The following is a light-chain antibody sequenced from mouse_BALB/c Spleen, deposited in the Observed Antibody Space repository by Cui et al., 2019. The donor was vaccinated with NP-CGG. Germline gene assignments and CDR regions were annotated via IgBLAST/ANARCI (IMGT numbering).Light chain of an antibody. CDR1: TGAVTTSNY. V-gene: IGLV1*01. CDR3: ALWYSNHWV. CDR2: GTN. Sequence: QAFLTQESAPPTLPGETVTLTCRSSTGAVTTSNYANWVQEKPDHLFTGLIGGTNNRAPGVPARFSGSLIGDKAALTITGAQTEDEAIYFCALWYSNHWVFGGGTKLTVL. J-gene: IGLJ1*01.